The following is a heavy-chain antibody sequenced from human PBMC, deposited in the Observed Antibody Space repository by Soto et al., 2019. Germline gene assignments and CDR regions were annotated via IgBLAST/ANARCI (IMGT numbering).Heavy chain of an antibody. CDR2: IWYDGSNK. J-gene: IGHJ2*01. D-gene: IGHD3-9*01. Sequence: QVQLVESGGGVVQPGRSLRLSCAASGFTFSSYGMHWVRQAPGKGLEWVAVIWYDGSNKYYADSVKGRFTISRDNSKNTLYLQMNSLRADDTAVYYCARAPDFDYRQNPPYWYFDLWGRGTLVTVSS. V-gene: IGHV3-33*01. CDR3: ARAPDFDYRQNPPYWYFDL. CDR1: GFTFSSYG.